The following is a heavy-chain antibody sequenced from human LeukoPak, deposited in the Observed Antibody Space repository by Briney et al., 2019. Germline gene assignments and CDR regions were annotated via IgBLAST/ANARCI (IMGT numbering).Heavy chain of an antibody. CDR3: ARAPVLLSPLDS. CDR2: IYNSGTT. D-gene: IGHD3-16*02. CDR1: GYSISSGYY. Sequence: SETLSLTCAVSGYSISSGYYWGWIRQPPGKGLEWIGSIYNSGTTYYSPSLKSRVTISVDTSKNQFSLKLSSVTAADTAVYYCARAPVLLSPLDSWGQGTLVTVSS. J-gene: IGHJ4*02. V-gene: IGHV4-38-2*01.